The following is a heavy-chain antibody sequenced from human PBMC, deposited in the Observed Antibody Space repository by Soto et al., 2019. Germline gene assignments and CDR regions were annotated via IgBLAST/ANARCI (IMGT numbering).Heavy chain of an antibody. V-gene: IGHV3-74*01. J-gene: IGHJ4*02. Sequence: EVQLVESGGDLVQPGGSPRLSCAASGFTFSTYWMHWVRQATGKGLLWVSRIKTDGTYAIYAYSVKGRFTISRDNAKNTLYLQMNSLRVEDAAVYYCAAGGSGYYANWGQGTLVTVSS. CDR3: AAGGSGYYAN. CDR1: GFTFSTYW. D-gene: IGHD3-22*01. CDR2: IKTDGTYA.